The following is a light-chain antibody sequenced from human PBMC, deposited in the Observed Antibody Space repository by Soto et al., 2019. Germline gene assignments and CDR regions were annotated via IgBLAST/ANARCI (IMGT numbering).Light chain of an antibody. Sequence: QSVLTQSPSASASLGASVKVTCTLSSGHSSYASAWHQQQPEKGPRYWMKVNSDGSHSKGDGIPDRFSGSSSGAERYLTISSLQSEDEADYYCQTWGTGPWVFGGGTKLTVL. CDR1: SGHSSYA. CDR2: VNSDGSH. J-gene: IGLJ3*02. V-gene: IGLV4-69*01. CDR3: QTWGTGPWV.